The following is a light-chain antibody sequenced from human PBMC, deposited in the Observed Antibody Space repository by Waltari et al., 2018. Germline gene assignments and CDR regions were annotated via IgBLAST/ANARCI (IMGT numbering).Light chain of an antibody. J-gene: IGLJ3*02. CDR1: SGSVSTSNY. Sequence: TMVTQETSLSVSPGGTATLTCGLTSGSVSTSNYPTWYQQTPGQATQMFIYSTNTRPSGVPDRFSGSILGNKAALTITGAQADDESDYYCALYMGSGIWMFGGGTHLTVL. CDR3: ALYMGSGIWM. V-gene: IGLV8-61*01. CDR2: STN.